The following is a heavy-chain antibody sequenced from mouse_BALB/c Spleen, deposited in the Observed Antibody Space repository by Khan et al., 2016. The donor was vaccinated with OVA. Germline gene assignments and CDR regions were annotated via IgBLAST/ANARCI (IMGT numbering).Heavy chain of an antibody. V-gene: IGHV2-6-1*01. CDR1: GFSLTTYG. CDR2: IWSDGTT. D-gene: IGHD2-10*01. Sequence: QVQLKESGPGLAAPSQSLSITCTISGFSLTTYGVHWVRQPPEKGLEWLVVIWSDGTTNYNSALKSRLTITKDNSQRQVFLKMNSLQTDDTAIYFCTRQPYCHYNCIDYWGQGTSVTVSS. J-gene: IGHJ4*01. CDR3: TRQPYCHYNCIDY.